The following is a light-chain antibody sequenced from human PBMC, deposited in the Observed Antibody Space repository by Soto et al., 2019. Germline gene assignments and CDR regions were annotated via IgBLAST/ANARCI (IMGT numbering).Light chain of an antibody. Sequence: EIVLTQSPATLSWSPGERATLSCRASQNVRTLLAWYQQKPGQAPRLLIYGASNITTGIPARFSGSGSGTDVTLTISSLEHADFSVYYWHQHSHCSPWTFGQGTRVEIK. CDR2: GAS. J-gene: IGKJ1*01. CDR3: HQHSHCSPWT. CDR1: QNVRTL. V-gene: IGKV3-11*01.